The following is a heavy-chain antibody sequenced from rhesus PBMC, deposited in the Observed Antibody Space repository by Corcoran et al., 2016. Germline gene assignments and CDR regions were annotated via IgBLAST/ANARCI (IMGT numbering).Heavy chain of an antibody. CDR3: ALLGGGGSWDDAFDF. D-gene: IGHD6-25*01. J-gene: IGHJ3*01. V-gene: IGHV3-178*01. Sequence: EVQLVESGGGLAKPGGSLRLSCAASGYTFSDYYMDWVRQAPGKGLEWVPRISYGGGSTWYADSVKGSFTISRENAKNPLYFQMNSLRAEDTAVYYCALLGGGGSWDDAFDFWGQGLRVTVSS. CDR2: ISYGGGST. CDR1: GYTFSDYY.